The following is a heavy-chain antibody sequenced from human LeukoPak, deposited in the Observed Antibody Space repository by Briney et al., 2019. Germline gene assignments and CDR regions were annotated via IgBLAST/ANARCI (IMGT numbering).Heavy chain of an antibody. V-gene: IGHV1-24*01. D-gene: IGHD1-26*01. J-gene: IGHJ4*02. CDR2: FDPEDGET. CDR1: GYTLTELS. CDR3: AAELVGATPFDY. Sequence: GPVKVSCKVSGYTLTELSMHWVRQAPGKGLEWMGGFDPEDGETIYAQKFQGRVTMTEDTSTDTAYMELSSLRSEDTAVYYCAAELVGATPFDYWGQGTLVTVSS.